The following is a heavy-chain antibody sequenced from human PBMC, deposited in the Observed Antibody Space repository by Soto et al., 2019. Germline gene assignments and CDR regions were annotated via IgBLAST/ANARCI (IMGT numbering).Heavy chain of an antibody. V-gene: IGHV1-69*01. CDR1: GGTFSSYA. CDR3: ARGGCSGGSCYNYVFDY. J-gene: IGHJ4*02. D-gene: IGHD2-15*01. Sequence: QVQLVQSGAEVKKPGSSVKGSCKASGGTFSSYAISWVRQAPGQGLEWMGGIIPIFGTANYAQKLQGRVTTTADESTSTAYLELSSLRSDDTAVYYCARGGCSGGSCYNYVFDYWGQGTLVTVSS. CDR2: IIPIFGTA.